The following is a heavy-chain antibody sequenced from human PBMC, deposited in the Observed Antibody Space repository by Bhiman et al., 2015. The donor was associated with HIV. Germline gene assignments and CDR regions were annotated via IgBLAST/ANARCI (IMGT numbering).Heavy chain of an antibody. D-gene: IGHD1-14*01. J-gene: IGHJ6*02. Sequence: EVQLVESGGGLVQPGGSLRLSCAASGFTFSSYSMNWVRQAPGKGLEWVSYISSSGSTIYYADSVKGRFTISRDNAKNSLYLQLNSLRAEDTAVYYCARDRYTGFNYYGMDVWGQGTTVTVSS. CDR2: ISSSGSTI. V-gene: IGHV3-48*04. CDR1: GFTFSSYS. CDR3: ARDRYTGFNYYGMDV.